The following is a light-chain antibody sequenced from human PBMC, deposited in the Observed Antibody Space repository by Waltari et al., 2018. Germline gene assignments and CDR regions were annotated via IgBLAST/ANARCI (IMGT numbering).Light chain of an antibody. V-gene: IGKV4-1*01. CDR2: WAS. CDR1: QSVLYSSNNKNY. J-gene: IGKJ1*01. Sequence: DIVMTQSPDSLAVSLGERATINCKSSQSVLYSSNNKNYLAWYQQKPGQPPKLLIYWASTRESGVPDRFSGSGSGTDFTLTISSLQAEDVAVYYCQQYYNTCGFGQGTKVEIK. CDR3: QQYYNTCG.